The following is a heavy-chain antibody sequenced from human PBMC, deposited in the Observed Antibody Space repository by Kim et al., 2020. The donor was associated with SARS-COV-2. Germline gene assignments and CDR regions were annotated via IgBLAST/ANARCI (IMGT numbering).Heavy chain of an antibody. V-gene: IGHV4-39*07. CDR2: IYYSGST. J-gene: IGHJ5*02. D-gene: IGHD2-2*01. CDR3: ARDPRDVVVVPAAITNWFDP. Sequence: SETLSLTCTVSGGSISSSSYYWGWIRQPPGKGLEWIGSIYYSGSTYYNPSLKSRVTISVDTSRNQFSLKLTSLTAADTAVYYCARDPRDVVVVPAAITNWFDPWGQGTLVTVSS. CDR1: GGSISSSSYY.